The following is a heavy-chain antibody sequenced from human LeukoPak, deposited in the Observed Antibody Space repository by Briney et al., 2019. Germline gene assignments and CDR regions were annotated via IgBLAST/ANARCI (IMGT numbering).Heavy chain of an antibody. D-gene: IGHD6-13*01. V-gene: IGHV3-30-3*01. J-gene: IGHJ4*02. CDR1: GFTFSSYA. CDR2: ISYDGSNK. Sequence: GGSLRLSCAASGFTFSSYAMHWVRQAPGKGLEWVAVISYDGSNKYYADSVKGRFTISRDNAKNSLYLQMNSLRAEDTAVYYCARTTRSSWYAMEYYFDYWGQGTLVTVSS. CDR3: ARTTRSSWYAMEYYFDY.